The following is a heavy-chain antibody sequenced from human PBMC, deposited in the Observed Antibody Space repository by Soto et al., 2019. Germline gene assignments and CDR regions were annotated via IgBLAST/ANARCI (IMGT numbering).Heavy chain of an antibody. Sequence: GGSLRLSCAASGFTFGSYAMNWVRQAPGKGLEWVSGISGSGGNTYYADSVKGRFTISRDNSKNTLYLQMNSPRAEDTAVYYCAKAAYDSSDYFRYYFDYWGQGTLVTVSS. CDR1: GFTFGSYA. D-gene: IGHD3-22*01. CDR2: ISGSGGNT. CDR3: AKAAYDSSDYFRYYFDY. J-gene: IGHJ4*02. V-gene: IGHV3-23*01.